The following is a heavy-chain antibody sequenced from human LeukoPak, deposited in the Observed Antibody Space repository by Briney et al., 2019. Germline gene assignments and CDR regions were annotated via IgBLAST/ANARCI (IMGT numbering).Heavy chain of an antibody. CDR1: GFTLSSYG. J-gene: IGHJ3*02. V-gene: IGHV3-30*18. CDR2: ISYDGSNK. CDR3: AKVPGLRNAFDI. Sequence: PGGSLRLSCAASGFTLSSYGMQWVRQAPGKGLGWVAVISYDGSNKYYADSVRGRFTISRDNSKNTLYLQMNSLRAEDTAVYYCAKVPGLRNAFDIWGQGTMVTVSS.